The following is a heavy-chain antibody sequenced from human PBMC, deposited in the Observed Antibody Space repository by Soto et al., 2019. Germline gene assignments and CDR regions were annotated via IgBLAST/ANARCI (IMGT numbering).Heavy chain of an antibody. V-gene: IGHV1-2*04. CDR3: ARTYGSGSYYNNYYYYGMDV. D-gene: IGHD3-10*01. CDR1: GYTFTGYY. J-gene: IGHJ6*02. Sequence: ASVKVSCKASGYTFTGYYMHWVRQAPGQGLEWVGWINPNSGGTNYAQKFQGWVTMTRDTSISTAYMELSRLRSDDTAVYYCARTYGSGSYYNNYYYYGMDVWGQGTTVTVSS. CDR2: INPNSGGT.